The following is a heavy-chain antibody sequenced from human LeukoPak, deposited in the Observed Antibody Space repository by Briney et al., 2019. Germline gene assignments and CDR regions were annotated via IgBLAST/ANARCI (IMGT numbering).Heavy chain of an antibody. CDR2: ISYDGSNK. J-gene: IGHJ4*02. CDR1: GFIFSSYA. Sequence: GGSLRLSCAASGFIFSSYAMHWVRQAPGKGLEWVADISYDGSNKYYADSVKGRFTISRDNSKNTLYLQMNSLRAEDTAVYYCARSRTIFGVGTGVIDFWGQGTLVTVSS. V-gene: IGHV3-30*01. D-gene: IGHD3-3*01. CDR3: ARSRTIFGVGTGVIDF.